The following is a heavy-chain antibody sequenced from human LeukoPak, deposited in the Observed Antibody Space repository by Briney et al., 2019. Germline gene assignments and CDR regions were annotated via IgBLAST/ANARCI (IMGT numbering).Heavy chain of an antibody. D-gene: IGHD3-10*01. V-gene: IGHV1-69*04. CDR1: GGTFSSYA. Sequence: ASVKVSCKASGGTFSSYAISWVRQAPGQGLEWMGRIIPILGIANYAQKFQGRVTITADKSTSTAYMELSSLRSEDTAVYYCARDTMVRGVRLYYYGMDVWGQGTTVTVSS. J-gene: IGHJ6*02. CDR3: ARDTMVRGVRLYYYGMDV. CDR2: IIPILGIA.